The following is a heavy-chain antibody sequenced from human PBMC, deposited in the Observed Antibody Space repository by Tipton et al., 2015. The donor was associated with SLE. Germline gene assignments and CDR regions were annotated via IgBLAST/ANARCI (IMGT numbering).Heavy chain of an antibody. J-gene: IGHJ3*02. CDR3: ARVVVSDAFDI. D-gene: IGHD3-22*01. Sequence: TLSLTCTVSGGSISSSSYYWGWIRQPPGKGLEWIGSIYYSGSTYYNPSLKSRVTISVDTSKNQFSLKLSPVTAADTAVYYCARVVVSDAFDIWGQGTMVTVSS. CDR1: GGSISSSSYY. CDR2: IYYSGST. V-gene: IGHV4-39*01.